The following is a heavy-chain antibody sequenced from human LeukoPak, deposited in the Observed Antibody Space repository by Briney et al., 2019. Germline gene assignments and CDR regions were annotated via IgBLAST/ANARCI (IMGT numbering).Heavy chain of an antibody. J-gene: IGHJ2*01. V-gene: IGHV4-31*03. D-gene: IGHD4-17*01. CDR3: ARDYGDIPPDWYYDL. Sequence: SSQTLSLTCTVSGGSISSGGYYWSWIRQHPGKGLEWIGYIYYSGSTYYNPSLKSRVTISVDTSKNQFSLKLSSVTAADTAVYYCARDYGDIPPDWYYDLWGRGTLVTVSS. CDR2: IYYSGST. CDR1: GGSISSGGYY.